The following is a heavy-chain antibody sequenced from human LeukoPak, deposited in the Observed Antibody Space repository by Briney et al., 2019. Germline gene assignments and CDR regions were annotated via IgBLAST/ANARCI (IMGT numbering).Heavy chain of an antibody. V-gene: IGHV1-18*01. D-gene: IGHD3-3*01. CDR1: GYTFTSYG. Sequence: VASVTVSCTASGYTFTSYGISWVRQAPGQGLEWMGWISAYNGNTNYAQTLKGRVTITTDTSTSTAYMEMKSLRSHDTAVYYCARIDGLYYDFWSGYYYYMDVWGRGTTATVSS. CDR3: ARIDGLYYDFWSGYYYYMDV. CDR2: ISAYNGNT. J-gene: IGHJ6*03.